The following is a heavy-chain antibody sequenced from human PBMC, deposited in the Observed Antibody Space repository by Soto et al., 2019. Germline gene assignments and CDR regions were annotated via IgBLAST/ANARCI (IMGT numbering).Heavy chain of an antibody. J-gene: IGHJ6*02. CDR2: IIPIFGTA. CDR1: GGTFSSYA. V-gene: IGHV1-69*12. D-gene: IGHD3-3*01. CDR3: ASGDYDFWSGPGGGMDV. Sequence: QVQLVQSGAEVKKPGSSVKVSCKASGGTFSSYASSWVRQAPGQGLERMGGIIPIFGTANYAQKFQGRVTIAADESSSTAYMELSSLRSEDTSMYYCASGDYDFWSGPGGGMDVWGQGTTVTVSS.